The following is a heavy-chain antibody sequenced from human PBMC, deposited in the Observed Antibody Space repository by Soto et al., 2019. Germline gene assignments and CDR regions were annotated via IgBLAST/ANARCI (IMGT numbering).Heavy chain of an antibody. Sequence: PSETLSLTCTVSGGSISSGGYYWSWIRQHPGKGLEWIGYIYYSGSTYYNPSLKSRVTISVDTSKNQFSLKLSSVTAADTAVYYCARVSYGDLYYYYYMDVWGKGTTVTVSS. V-gene: IGHV4-31*03. J-gene: IGHJ6*03. CDR2: IYYSGST. CDR1: GGSISSGGYY. D-gene: IGHD4-17*01. CDR3: ARVSYGDLYYYYYMDV.